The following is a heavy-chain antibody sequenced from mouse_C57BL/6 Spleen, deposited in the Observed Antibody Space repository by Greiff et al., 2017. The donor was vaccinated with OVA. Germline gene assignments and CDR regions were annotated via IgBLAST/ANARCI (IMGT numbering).Heavy chain of an antibody. D-gene: IGHD1-1*01. Sequence: EVQLVESGPELVKPGASVKMSCKASGYTFTDYNMHWVKQSHGKSLEWIGYINPNNGGTSYNQKFKGKATLTVNKSSSTAYMELRSLTSEDSAVYYCARIITTEWYFDVWGTGTTVTVSS. CDR1: GYTFTDYN. CDR2: INPNNGGT. CDR3: ARIITTEWYFDV. V-gene: IGHV1-22*01. J-gene: IGHJ1*03.